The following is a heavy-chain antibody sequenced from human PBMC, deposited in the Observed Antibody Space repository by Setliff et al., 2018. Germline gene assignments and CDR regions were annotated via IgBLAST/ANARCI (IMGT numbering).Heavy chain of an antibody. D-gene: IGHD3-22*01. V-gene: IGHV1-24*01. CDR2: FDPEDGET. Sequence: ASVKVSCKVSGYTLTELSMHWVRQAPGKGLEWMGGFDPEDGETIYAQKFQGRVTMTEDTSTDTAYMELSSLRFEDTAVYYCARDTRDRYDTSGHYLSLDYWGQGTLVTAPQ. J-gene: IGHJ4*02. CDR3: ARDTRDRYDTSGHYLSLDY. CDR1: GYTLTELS.